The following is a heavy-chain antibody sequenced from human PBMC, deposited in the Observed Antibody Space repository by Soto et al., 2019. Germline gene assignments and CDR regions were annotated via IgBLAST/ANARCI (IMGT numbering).Heavy chain of an antibody. CDR1: GFTFSIYA. CDR3: AKDAPGSGWLSDY. V-gene: IGHV3-23*01. D-gene: IGHD3-22*01. Sequence: GGSLRLSCAASGFTFSIYAMSWVRQAPGKGLEWVSTIGGSGGGTSYADIVRGRFTISRDNSQNTLYLQMNSLRAEDTAVYYCAKDAPGSGWLSDYWGQGPLVPVSS. J-gene: IGHJ4*02. CDR2: IGGSGGGT.